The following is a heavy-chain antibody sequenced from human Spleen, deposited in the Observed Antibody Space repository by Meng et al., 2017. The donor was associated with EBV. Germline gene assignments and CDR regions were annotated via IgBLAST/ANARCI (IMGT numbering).Heavy chain of an antibody. D-gene: IGHD1-1*01. V-gene: IGHV3-23*04. CDR1: GFRFSSYA. J-gene: IGHJ4*02. CDR3: AKDRYHLQLTTFYYDS. Sequence: VQRVGSGGGLVQPGGSLRLSCAASGFRFSSYAMTWVRQAPGKGLELVSSINGGGDTTFYADSVKGRFTISRDNSKNTLFLQMNSLKAEDTAIYYCAKDRYHLQLTTFYYDSWGQGTLVTVSS. CDR2: INGGGDTT.